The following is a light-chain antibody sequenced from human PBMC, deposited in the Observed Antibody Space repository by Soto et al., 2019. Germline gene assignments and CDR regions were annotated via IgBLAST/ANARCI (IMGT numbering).Light chain of an antibody. Sequence: HSVLTQPPSVSGAPGQRVTISCTGSSFNIGSGYDVHWYQHLPGTAPKLLIYGNNNRPSGVPDRFSGSKSGTSVSLAITGLQAEDEANYYCQSYDTSLRGWVFGGGTKLTVL. CDR3: QSYDTSLRGWV. CDR1: SFNIGSGYD. V-gene: IGLV1-40*01. J-gene: IGLJ3*02. CDR2: GNN.